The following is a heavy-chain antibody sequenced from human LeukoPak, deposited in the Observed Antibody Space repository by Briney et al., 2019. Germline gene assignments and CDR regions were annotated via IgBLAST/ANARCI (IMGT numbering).Heavy chain of an antibody. V-gene: IGHV4-39*01. CDR2: IYYSGST. CDR3: ARQSKATGTTFDY. J-gene: IGHJ4*02. Sequence: SSETLSLTCSVSGGSISSSSYYWGWIRQPPGKWLEWIGSIYYSGSTYYNPSLKSRVTISVDTSKNQFPLKLSSVTAADTAVYYCARQSKATGTTFDYWGQGTLVTVSS. D-gene: IGHD1-1*01. CDR1: GGSISSSSYY.